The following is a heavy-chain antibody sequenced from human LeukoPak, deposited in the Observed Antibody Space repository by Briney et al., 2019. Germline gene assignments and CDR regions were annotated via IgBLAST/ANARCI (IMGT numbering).Heavy chain of an antibody. Sequence: RASVKVSCXASGYTFTSYGISWVRQAPGQGLEWMGWISAYNGNTNYAQKLQGRVTMTTDTSTSTAYMELRSLRSDDTAVYYCARECVDCSSTSCYNWFDPWGQGTLVTVSS. CDR1: GYTFTSYG. CDR2: ISAYNGNT. J-gene: IGHJ5*02. D-gene: IGHD2-2*01. V-gene: IGHV1-18*01. CDR3: ARECVDCSSTSCYNWFDP.